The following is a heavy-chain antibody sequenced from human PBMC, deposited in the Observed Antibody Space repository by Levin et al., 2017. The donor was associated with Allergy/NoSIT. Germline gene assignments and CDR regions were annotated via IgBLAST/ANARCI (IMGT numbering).Heavy chain of an antibody. Sequence: GGSLRLSCAASGFTLSSYAMTWVRQAPGRGLEWVSTLRYSGDTTHYADSVKGRFTISRDGSRDTLFLQMNSLRPEDTAVYYCAKGVSSGSPYRAFDMWGQGTMVTVS. CDR3: AKGVSSGSPYRAFDM. J-gene: IGHJ3*02. CDR1: GFTLSSYA. V-gene: IGHV3-23*01. CDR2: LRYSGDTT. D-gene: IGHD1-26*01.